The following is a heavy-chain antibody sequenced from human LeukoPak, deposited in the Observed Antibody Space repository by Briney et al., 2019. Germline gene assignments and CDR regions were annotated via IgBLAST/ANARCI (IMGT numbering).Heavy chain of an antibody. CDR3: AREPLYYDSSGYHPHFDY. J-gene: IGHJ4*02. Sequence: PSETLSLTCTVSGGSVSSGSYYWSWIRQPPGKGLEWIGYIYYSGSTNYNPSLKSRVTISVDTSKNQFSLKLSSVTAADTAVYYCAREPLYYDSSGYHPHFDYWGQGTLVTVSS. D-gene: IGHD3-22*01. CDR2: IYYSGST. CDR1: GGSVSSGSYY. V-gene: IGHV4-61*01.